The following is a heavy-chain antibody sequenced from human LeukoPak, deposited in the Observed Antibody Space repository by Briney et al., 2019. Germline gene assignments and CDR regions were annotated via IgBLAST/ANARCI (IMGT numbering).Heavy chain of an antibody. CDR2: IYSDGVT. V-gene: IGHV3-66*02. J-gene: IGHJ4*02. CDR3: AREFHYYDSSGYYDY. CDR1: GFIVNSYA. Sequence: PGGSLRLSCAASGFIVNSYAMSWVRQAPGKGLAWVSLIYSDGVTQYADSVKGRFTISRDNSKNTLYLQMNSLRAEDTAVYYCAREFHYYDSSGYYDYWGQGTLVTVSS. D-gene: IGHD3-22*01.